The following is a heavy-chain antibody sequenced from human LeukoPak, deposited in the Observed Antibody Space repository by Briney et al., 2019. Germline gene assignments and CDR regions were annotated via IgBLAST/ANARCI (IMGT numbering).Heavy chain of an antibody. J-gene: IGHJ4*02. CDR1: GFTFNSYG. CDR2: IRYDGSSK. Sequence: GGSLRLSCAASGFTFNSYGIHWVRQAPGKGLEWVAFIRYDGSSKYYVDSVKGRFTISRDNSKNTLYLQMNSLRAEDTAIYYCAKDQLNRFCSGGSCSITHDSWGQGTLVTVSS. CDR3: AKDQLNRFCSGGSCSITHDS. D-gene: IGHD2-15*01. V-gene: IGHV3-30*02.